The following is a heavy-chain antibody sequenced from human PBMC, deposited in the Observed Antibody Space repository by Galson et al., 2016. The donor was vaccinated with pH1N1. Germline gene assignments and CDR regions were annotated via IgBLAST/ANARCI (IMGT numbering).Heavy chain of an antibody. J-gene: IGHJ3*02. Sequence: QSGAEVKKPGDSLKIPCKASGYSFTNYWIGWVRQMPGKGLEWMGIIYPADSDTRYSPSFQGPGTISDDSSISTTYLRLSSLKASDTAMYYCARQVGHARAGSDAFDIWGQGTMVTVSS. CDR3: ARQVGHARAGSDAFDI. CDR2: IYPADSDT. V-gene: IGHV5-51*01. D-gene: IGHD1-26*01. CDR1: GYSFTNYW.